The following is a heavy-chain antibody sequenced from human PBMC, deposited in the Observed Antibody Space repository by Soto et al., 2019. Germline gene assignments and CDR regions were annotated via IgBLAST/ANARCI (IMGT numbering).Heavy chain of an antibody. V-gene: IGHV3-21*01. J-gene: IGHJ4*02. CDR2: ISSSGSYI. CDR3: ARDSGTYYDFLTGYRGTPDW. D-gene: IGHD3-9*01. CDR1: GFTFSSYS. Sequence: EMQLVESGGGLVKLGGSLRLSCAASGFTFSSYSMNWVRQAPGKGLEWVSLISSSGSYIYYADSVKGRFTISRDNAKNSLFLQMNSLRAEDTAVYYCARDSGTYYDFLTGYRGTPDWWGQGTLVTVSS.